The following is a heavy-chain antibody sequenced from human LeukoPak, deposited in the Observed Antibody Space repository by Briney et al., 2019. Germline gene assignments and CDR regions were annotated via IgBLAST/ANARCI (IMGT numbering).Heavy chain of an antibody. CDR2: IYYSGST. J-gene: IGHJ6*02. Sequence: PSETLSLTCTVSGGSISSYYWSWIRQPPGEGLEWIGYIYYSGSTNYNPSLKSRVTISVDTSKNQFSLKLSSVTAADTAVYYCARTPDKYYYGMDVWGQGTTVTVSS. CDR3: ARTPDKYYYGMDV. V-gene: IGHV4-59*01. CDR1: GGSISSYY.